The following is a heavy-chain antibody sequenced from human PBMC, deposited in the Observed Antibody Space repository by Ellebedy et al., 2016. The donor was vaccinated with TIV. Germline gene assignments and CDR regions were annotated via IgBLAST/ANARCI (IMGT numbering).Heavy chain of an antibody. D-gene: IGHD4-23*01. CDR1: GFRFTNYW. V-gene: IGHV5-51*01. J-gene: IGHJ3*02. CDR3: ARAGGNWYDAFDI. CDR2: ISPGNSET. Sequence: GESLKISCQGSGFRFTNYWIAWVRQMPGKGLEWVGIISPGNSETRYSPSFEGQVTISVDKSISTAYLQWSSLRASDTAIYYCARAGGNWYDAFDIWGRGTVLTVSS.